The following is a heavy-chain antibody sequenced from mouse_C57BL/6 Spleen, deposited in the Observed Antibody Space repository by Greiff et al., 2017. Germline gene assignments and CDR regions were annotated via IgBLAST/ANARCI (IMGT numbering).Heavy chain of an antibody. CDR1: GYSFTGYY. V-gene: IGHV1-43*01. Sequence: VQLQQSGPELVKPGASVKISCKASGYSFTGYYMHWVKQSSEKSLEWIGEINPSTGGTSYNQKFKGKATLTVDKSSSTAYRQLKSLTSEDSAVYYCASLTTVVDYFDYWGQGTTLTVSS. CDR2: INPSTGGT. J-gene: IGHJ2*01. CDR3: ASLTTVVDYFDY. D-gene: IGHD1-1*01.